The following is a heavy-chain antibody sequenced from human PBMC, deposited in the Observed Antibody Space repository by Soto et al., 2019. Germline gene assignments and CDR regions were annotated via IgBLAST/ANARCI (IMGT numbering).Heavy chain of an antibody. D-gene: IGHD5-12*01. CDR1: GFTFSRFG. CDR2: ISSGGRYI. V-gene: IGHV3-21*01. Sequence: EVQLVESGGGLVKPGGSLRLSCAASGFTFSRFGMNWVRQAPGKGLEWVSAISSGGRYIYYADSLKGRFTISRDDAKNSLYLQMNSLRAEETAVYFWPKDRGRDYSGSADHWGQGSQVTVSS. J-gene: IGHJ4*02. CDR3: PKDRGRDYSGSADH.